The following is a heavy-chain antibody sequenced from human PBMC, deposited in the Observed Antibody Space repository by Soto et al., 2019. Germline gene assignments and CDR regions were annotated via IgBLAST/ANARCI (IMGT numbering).Heavy chain of an antibody. D-gene: IGHD6-13*01. CDR1: GFTFSNAW. V-gene: IGHV3-15*01. Sequence: EVQLVESGGGLVKPGGSLRLSCAASGFTFSNAWMSWVRQAPGKGLEWVGRIKSKTDGGTTDYAAPVKGRFTISRDDSKNTLYLQMNSLKTEDTAVYYCTTTSSWYGNYYYYGMDVWGQGTTVTVSS. CDR3: TTTSSWYGNYYYYGMDV. CDR2: IKSKTDGGTT. J-gene: IGHJ6*02.